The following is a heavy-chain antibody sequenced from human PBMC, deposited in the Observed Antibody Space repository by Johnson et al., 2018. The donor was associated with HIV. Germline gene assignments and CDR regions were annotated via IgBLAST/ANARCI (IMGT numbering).Heavy chain of an antibody. CDR2: MSYDGSTT. V-gene: IGHV3-30*18. J-gene: IGHJ3*02. CDR1: GFTFTNYG. Sequence: QVQLVESGGGVVQPGRSLRLSCAASGFTFTNYGMHWVRQAPGKGLQWVAVMSYDGSTTYYADSVKGRFTISRDNSKNTLYLQMNSRRPEDTAVDYCAQEEAWKLELRGGDAFDIWGQGTMVTVSS. D-gene: IGHD1-7*01. CDR3: AQEEAWKLELRGGDAFDI.